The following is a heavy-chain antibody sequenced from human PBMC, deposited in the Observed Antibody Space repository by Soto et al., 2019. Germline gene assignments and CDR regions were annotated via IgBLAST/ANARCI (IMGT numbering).Heavy chain of an antibody. CDR1: GFTFSSYR. CDR3: ARVFRVAGGY. CDR2: ISSSSSYI. Sequence: GGSLRLSCAASGFTFSSYRMNWVRQAPGKGLEWVSSISSSSSYIYYADSVKGRFTVSRDNAKNSLYLQMNSLRAEDTAVYYCARVFRVAGGYGGQGTLVTVSS. D-gene: IGHD2-8*02. V-gene: IGHV3-21*01. J-gene: IGHJ4*02.